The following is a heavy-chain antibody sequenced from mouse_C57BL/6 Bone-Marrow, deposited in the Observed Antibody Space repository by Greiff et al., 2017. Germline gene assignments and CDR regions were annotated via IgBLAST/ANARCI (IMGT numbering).Heavy chain of an antibody. Sequence: EVQLQQSGPELVKPGDSVKISCKASGYSFTGYFMNWVMQSHGKSLEWIGRINPYNGDTFYNQKFKGKATLTVDKSSSTAHMELRSLTSEDSAVYYCARYYYGGDYFDYWGQGTTLTVSS. CDR3: ARYYYGGDYFDY. D-gene: IGHD1-1*01. CDR2: INPYNGDT. CDR1: GYSFTGYF. J-gene: IGHJ2*01. V-gene: IGHV1-20*01.